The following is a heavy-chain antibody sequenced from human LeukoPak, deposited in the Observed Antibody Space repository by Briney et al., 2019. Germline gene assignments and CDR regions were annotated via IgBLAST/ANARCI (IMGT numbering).Heavy chain of an antibody. Sequence: PAETLSLTCTVSGGSISNYYWSWIRQPPGKGLEWIGDIYYSGRTNYNPSLSSRGTISVDTSKNQCSLILSSVTAADMAVYYCARELNPVTGHFAYWGQGTRVTVSS. V-gene: IGHV4-59*01. J-gene: IGHJ4*02. CDR3: ARELNPVTGHFAY. CDR2: IYYSGRT. CDR1: GGSISNYY. D-gene: IGHD7-27*01.